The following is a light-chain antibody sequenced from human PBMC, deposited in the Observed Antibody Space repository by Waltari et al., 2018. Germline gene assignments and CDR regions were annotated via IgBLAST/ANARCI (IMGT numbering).Light chain of an antibody. CDR1: SSDVGGSNY. Sequence: SALTQPASVSGSPGPSITISCTGTSSDVGGSNYVSWYQQHPGKAPKLMIYEVSNRPSGVSNRFSGSKSGNTASLTISGLQAEDEADYYCSSYTSSSTLVFGGGTKLTVL. J-gene: IGLJ2*01. CDR3: SSYTSSSTLV. CDR2: EVS. V-gene: IGLV2-14*01.